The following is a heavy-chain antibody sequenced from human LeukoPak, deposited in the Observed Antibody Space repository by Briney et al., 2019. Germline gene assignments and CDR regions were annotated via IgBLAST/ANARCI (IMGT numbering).Heavy chain of an antibody. CDR3: AKGSSGLLDY. J-gene: IGHJ4*02. CDR1: GFTFNNYG. Sequence: GGSLRLSCAASGFTFNNYGMHWVRQAPGKGLRGVACIQYDGNNKYYADSVRGRFTISRDSSKNTLYLQMNSLRGEDTAVYYCAKGSSGLLDYWGQGTLVTVSS. D-gene: IGHD6-19*01. V-gene: IGHV3-30*02. CDR2: IQYDGNNK.